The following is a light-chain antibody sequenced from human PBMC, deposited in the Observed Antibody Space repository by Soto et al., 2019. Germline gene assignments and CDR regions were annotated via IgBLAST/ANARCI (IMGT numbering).Light chain of an antibody. CDR2: YAS. CDR3: QQRRQWPPD. J-gene: IGKJ5*01. V-gene: IGKV1-5*01. CDR1: QSISSW. Sequence: GDRVATPCRASQSISSWLAWYQQKPGKAPKILIYYASSLESGVPSRCSGSGSGTEFTLTISSLEPEDFAVYYCQQRRQWPPDFGQGTRLEIK.